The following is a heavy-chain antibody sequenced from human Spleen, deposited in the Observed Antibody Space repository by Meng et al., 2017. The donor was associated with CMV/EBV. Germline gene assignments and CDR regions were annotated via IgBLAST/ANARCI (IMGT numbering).Heavy chain of an antibody. CDR2: ISAYNGNT. CDR1: LTSDG. CDR3: ARQMTTEPPRYYYYGMDV. J-gene: IGHJ6*02. V-gene: IGHV1-18*01. D-gene: IGHD4-11*01. Sequence: LTSDGISWGRQTPGQRLEWKGWISAYNGNTNYAQKLQGRVTMTTDTSTSTAYMELRSLRSDDTAVYYCARQMTTEPPRYYYYGMDVWGQGTTVTVSS.